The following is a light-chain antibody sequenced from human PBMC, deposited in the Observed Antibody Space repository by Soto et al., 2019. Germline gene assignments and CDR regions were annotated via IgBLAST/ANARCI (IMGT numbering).Light chain of an antibody. V-gene: IGLV2-14*01. Sequence: QSALTQPASVSGSPGQSITISCTGTSGDIGSYNRVSWYQQHPGKAPKLIIYEVTDRPSGASNRFSGSKSGNTASLTISGLQAGVEAEYYCSSYTNINTRACVFGTGTKLTVL. CDR1: SGDIGSYNR. CDR2: EVT. CDR3: SSYTNINTRACV. J-gene: IGLJ1*01.